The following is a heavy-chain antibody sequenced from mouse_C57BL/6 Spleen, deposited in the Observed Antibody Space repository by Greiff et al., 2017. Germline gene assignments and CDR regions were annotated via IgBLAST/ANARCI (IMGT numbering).Heavy chain of an antibody. Sequence: EVQGVESGGGLVQPGGSMKLSCVASGFTFSNYWMNWVRQSPEKGLEWVAQIRLKSDNYATHYAESVKGRFTISRDDSKSSVYLQMNNLRAEDTGIYYCTAGNYYAMDYWGQGTSVTVSA. V-gene: IGHV6-3*01. D-gene: IGHD4-1*01. CDR1: GFTFSNYW. J-gene: IGHJ4*01. CDR3: TAGNYYAMDY. CDR2: IRLKSDNYAT.